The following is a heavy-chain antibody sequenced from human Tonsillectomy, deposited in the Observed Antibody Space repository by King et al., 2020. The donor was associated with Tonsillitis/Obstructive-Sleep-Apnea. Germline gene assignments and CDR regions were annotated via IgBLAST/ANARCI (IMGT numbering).Heavy chain of an antibody. V-gene: IGHV4-59*08. D-gene: IGHD2-2*01. CDR1: GGSISSYY. CDR2: ISDSGNT. J-gene: IGHJ4*02. CDR3: ARQQYPNYFDY. Sequence: QLQESGPGLVKPSETLSLTCNVSGGSISSYYWSWIRQPPGKGLEWIGYISDSGNTNYNPSLKSRVTLSVDTSKNQFFLKLNSVTATDTAVYYCARQQYPNYFDYWGQGTLVTVSS.